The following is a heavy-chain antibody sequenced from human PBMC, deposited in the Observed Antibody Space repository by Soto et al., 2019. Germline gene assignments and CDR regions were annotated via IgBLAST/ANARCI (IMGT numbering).Heavy chain of an antibody. CDR1: GFTFSSYA. J-gene: IGHJ6*02. D-gene: IGHD4-4*01. V-gene: IGHV3-23*01. CDR2: ISGSGGST. Sequence: EVQLLESGGGLVQPGGSLRLSCAASGFTFSSYAMSWVRQAPGKGLEWVLAISGSGGSTYYADSVKGRFTISRDNSKNTLYLQMNSLRAEDTAVYYCAKGFSNYYYYGMDVWGQGTTVTVSS. CDR3: AKGFSNYYYYGMDV.